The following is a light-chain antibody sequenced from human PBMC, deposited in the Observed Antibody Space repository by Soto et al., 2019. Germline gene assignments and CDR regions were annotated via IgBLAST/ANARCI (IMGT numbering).Light chain of an antibody. J-gene: IGKJ2*01. Sequence: DIQMTQSPSSLSASVGDRVTITCRASQSISSYLNWYQQKPGKAPKLLFYAASSSQSGVPSRFSGSGSGTDFTLTISSLQPEDFATYYCQQSYSTPVTFGQGTKLEIK. V-gene: IGKV1-39*01. CDR3: QQSYSTPVT. CDR2: AAS. CDR1: QSISSY.